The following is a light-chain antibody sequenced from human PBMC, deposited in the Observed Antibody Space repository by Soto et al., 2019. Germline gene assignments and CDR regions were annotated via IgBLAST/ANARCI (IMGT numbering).Light chain of an antibody. Sequence: QSALTRPASLSGSHGRPITIPSTGPSSDVGDHNDVSGYQQQPGKAPKLMIYAASNRPSGVSNRFSGSKSGNTASLTISGLQAEDEADYYCSSYTTSSTVIFGGGTKLTVL. CDR1: SSDVGDHND. CDR2: AAS. J-gene: IGLJ2*01. V-gene: IGLV2-14*03. CDR3: SSYTTSSTVI.